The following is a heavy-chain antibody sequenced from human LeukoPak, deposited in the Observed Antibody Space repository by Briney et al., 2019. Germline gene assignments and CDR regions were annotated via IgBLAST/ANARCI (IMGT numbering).Heavy chain of an antibody. CDR3: ARSTMIVADANWFDP. CDR2: INHSGST. V-gene: IGHV4-34*01. J-gene: IGHJ5*02. CDR1: GGSFSGYY. Sequence: PSETLSLTCAVYGGSFSGYYWSWIRQPPGKGLEWIGEINHSGSTNYNPSLKSRVTISVDTSKNQFSLKLSSVTAADTAVYYCARSTMIVADANWFDPWGQGTLVTVSS. D-gene: IGHD3-22*01.